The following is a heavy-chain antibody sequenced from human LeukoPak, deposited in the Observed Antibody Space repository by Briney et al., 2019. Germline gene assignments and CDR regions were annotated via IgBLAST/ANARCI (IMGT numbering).Heavy chain of an antibody. Sequence: SETLSLTCAVYGGSFSGYYWSWIRQPPGKGLEWIEEINHSGSTNYNPSLKSRVTISVDTSKNQFSLKLSSVTAADTAVYYCARNSGSSRPKKYYFDYWGQGTLVTVSS. CDR3: ARNSGSSRPKKYYFDY. CDR1: GGSFSGYY. V-gene: IGHV4-34*01. J-gene: IGHJ4*02. D-gene: IGHD1-26*01. CDR2: INHSGST.